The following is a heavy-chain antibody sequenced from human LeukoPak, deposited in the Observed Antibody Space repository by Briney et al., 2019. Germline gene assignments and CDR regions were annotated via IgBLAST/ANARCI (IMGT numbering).Heavy chain of an antibody. CDR2: IYYSGST. Sequence: SETLSLTCTVSGGSISSGGYSWSWIRQHPGKGLEWIGYIYYSGSTYYNPSLKSRVTISVDTSKNQFSLKLSSVTAADTAVYYCARGLTTGTTYNWFDPWGQGTLVTVSS. D-gene: IGHD1-1*01. CDR3: ARGLTTGTTYNWFDP. CDR1: GGSISSGGYS. J-gene: IGHJ5*02. V-gene: IGHV4-31*03.